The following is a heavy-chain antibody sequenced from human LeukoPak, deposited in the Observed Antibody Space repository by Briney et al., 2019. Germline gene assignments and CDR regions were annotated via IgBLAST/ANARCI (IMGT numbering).Heavy chain of an antibody. J-gene: IGHJ5*02. D-gene: IGHD4-17*01. CDR2: ISSSGSTI. CDR1: GFTFSDYY. V-gene: IGHV3-11*04. CDR3: ARSPGATVTTGWFDP. Sequence: PGGSLRLSCAAAGFTFSDYYMSWIHQAPGKGLEWVSYISSSGSTIYYADSVKGRFTISRDNAKNSLYLQMNSLRAEDTAVYYCARSPGATVTTGWFDPWGRGTLVTVSS.